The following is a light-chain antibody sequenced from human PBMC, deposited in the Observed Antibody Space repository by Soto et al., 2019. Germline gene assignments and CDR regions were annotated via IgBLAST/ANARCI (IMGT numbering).Light chain of an antibody. Sequence: SYELIQPPSVSVSPGQTASITCSGDKLENKYVCWYQQRPGQSPVLVIYQDNKRPSGIPERFSGSNSGNTATLTISATQAVDEAEYYCQAWDSSVIFGGGTQLTVL. CDR3: QAWDSSVI. J-gene: IGLJ2*01. V-gene: IGLV3-1*01. CDR2: QDN. CDR1: KLENKY.